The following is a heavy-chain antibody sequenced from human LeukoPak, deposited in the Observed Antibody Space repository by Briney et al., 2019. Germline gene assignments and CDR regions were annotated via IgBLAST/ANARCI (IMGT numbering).Heavy chain of an antibody. V-gene: IGHV3-21*04. CDR2: ISSDSAYI. J-gene: IGHJ4*02. Sequence: NPGGSLRLSCAASGFTFSACSMNWVRQAPGKGLEWVSVISSDSAYIYYADSVKGRFTISRDNAKDSLYLQMNSLRAEDTALYYCARDLDSSGWYGGLRYWGRGTLVTVSS. CDR3: ARDLDSSGWYGGLRY. CDR1: GFTFSACS. D-gene: IGHD6-19*01.